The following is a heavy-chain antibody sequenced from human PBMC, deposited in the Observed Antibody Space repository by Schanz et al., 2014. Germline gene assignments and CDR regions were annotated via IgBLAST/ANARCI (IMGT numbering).Heavy chain of an antibody. V-gene: IGHV1-69*02. D-gene: IGHD3-10*01. CDR2: IIPILDVG. J-gene: IGHJ6*03. CDR1: GGTFSSYT. Sequence: QVQLVQSEAEVKKPGSSVKVSCKASGGTFSSYTISWVRQAPGQGLEWMGRIIPILDVGNYAQQFQGRVTITADRSTSTAYMELSSLTSEDTAVYYCARVSMEFERGKSYYYYMDVWGRGTTVTVSS. CDR3: ARVSMEFERGKSYYYYMDV.